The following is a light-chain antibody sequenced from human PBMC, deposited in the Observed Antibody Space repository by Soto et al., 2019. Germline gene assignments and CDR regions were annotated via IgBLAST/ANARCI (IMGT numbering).Light chain of an antibody. CDR1: QRINTY. Sequence: DIQMTPSPSSLSASIGDRVTITCRASQRINTYLNWYQQKLGKAPKLLIYAASTLQSGVPSRFSGSGSGTEFTLTISSLQPEDFATYYCQQSYNTHRGLALGGGTKVDSK. CDR3: QQSYNTHRGLA. CDR2: AAS. J-gene: IGKJ4*02. V-gene: IGKV1-39*01.